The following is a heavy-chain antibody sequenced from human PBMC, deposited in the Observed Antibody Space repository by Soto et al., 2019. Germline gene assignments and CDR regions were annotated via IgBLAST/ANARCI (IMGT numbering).Heavy chain of an antibody. CDR3: ARAGAATLSDY. CDR1: GGSFSGYY. CDR2: MYYSGST. D-gene: IGHD2-15*01. J-gene: IGHJ4*02. V-gene: IGHV4-59*01. Sequence: SETLSLTCAVYGGSFSGYYWSWIRQPPGKGLEWIGYMYYSGSTNYNPSLKSRVTISLDTSKNQFSLKLSSVTAADTAVYYCARAGAATLSDYWGQGTLVTVSS.